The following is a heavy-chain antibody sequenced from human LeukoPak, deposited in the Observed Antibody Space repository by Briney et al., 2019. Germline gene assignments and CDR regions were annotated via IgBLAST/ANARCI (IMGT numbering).Heavy chain of an antibody. CDR3: AKAQGSSSWYGHYFDY. CDR1: GFTFSSYG. D-gene: IGHD6-13*01. J-gene: IGHJ4*02. V-gene: IGHV3-30*02. Sequence: GGSLRLSCAASGFTFSSYGMHWVRQAPGKGLEWVAFIRYDGSNKYYADSVKGRFTISRDNSKNTLYLRMNSLRAEDTAVYYCAKAQGSSSWYGHYFDYWGQGTLVTVSS. CDR2: IRYDGSNK.